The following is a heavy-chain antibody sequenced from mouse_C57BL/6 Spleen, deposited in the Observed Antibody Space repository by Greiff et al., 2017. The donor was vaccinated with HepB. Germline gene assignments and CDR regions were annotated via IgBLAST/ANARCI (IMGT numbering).Heavy chain of an antibody. Sequence: DVKLVESGGGLVKPGGSLKLSCAASGFTFSSYAMSWVRQTPEKRLEWVATISDGGSYTYYPDNVKGRFTISRDNAKNNLYLQMSHLKSEDTAMYYCARENYGSSAWYFDVWGTGTTVTVSS. CDR1: GFTFSSYA. D-gene: IGHD1-1*01. V-gene: IGHV5-4*01. CDR2: ISDGGSYT. CDR3: ARENYGSSAWYFDV. J-gene: IGHJ1*03.